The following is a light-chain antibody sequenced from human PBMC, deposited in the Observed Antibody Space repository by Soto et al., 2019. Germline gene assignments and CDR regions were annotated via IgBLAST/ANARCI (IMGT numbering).Light chain of an antibody. V-gene: IGKV3-15*01. CDR3: QQYKSWPPIT. J-gene: IGKJ5*01. CDR1: QTVPSS. CDR2: GAS. Sequence: EGVMTQSQATLSVSPGEGVTLSCRASQTVPSSIAWYQQKPGQAPSLLIYGASTRATGVPDRFSGTGSGTEFTLTISSLKSEDYAVYYCQQYKSWPPITFGQGTRLAIK.